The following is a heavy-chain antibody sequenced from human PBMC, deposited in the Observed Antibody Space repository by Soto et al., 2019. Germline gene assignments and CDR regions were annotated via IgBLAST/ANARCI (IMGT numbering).Heavy chain of an antibody. Sequence: PGESLKISCKGSGYSFTSYWISWVRQMPGKGLEWVGRIDPSDSYTNYSPSFQGHVTISADKSISTAYLQWSSLKASDTAMYYCARPPAIGYYDSSGYPGGMDVWGQGTTVTVSS. CDR1: GYSFTSYW. V-gene: IGHV5-10-1*01. CDR3: ARPPAIGYYDSSGYPGGMDV. J-gene: IGHJ6*02. CDR2: IDPSDSYT. D-gene: IGHD3-22*01.